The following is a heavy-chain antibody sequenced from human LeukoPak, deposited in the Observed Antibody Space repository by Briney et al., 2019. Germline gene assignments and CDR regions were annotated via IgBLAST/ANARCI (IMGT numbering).Heavy chain of an antibody. CDR1: GYTFTSYG. CDR2: ISAYNGNT. V-gene: IGHV1-18*01. Sequence: GASVKVSCKASGYTFTSYGISWVRQAPGQGLEWMGWISAYNGNTNYAQKLQGRVTMTTDTSTSTAYMELRSLRSDDTAVYYCAKLGGVYATHYYYYYMDVWGKGTTVTVSS. CDR3: AKLGGVYATHYYYYYMDV. D-gene: IGHD2-8*01. J-gene: IGHJ6*03.